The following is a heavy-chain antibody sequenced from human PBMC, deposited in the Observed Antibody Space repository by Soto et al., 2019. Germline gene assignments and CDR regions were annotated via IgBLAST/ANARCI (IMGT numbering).Heavy chain of an antibody. Sequence: LRLSCAASGFTFSSYAMIWVRQAPGKGLEWVSAISGSGGSTYYADSVKGRFTISRDNSKNTLYLQMDSLRAEDTAVYYCAKGSNPKRVTPFDYWGQGTLVTVS. V-gene: IGHV3-23*01. J-gene: IGHJ4*02. CDR1: GFTFSSYA. CDR2: ISGSGGST. CDR3: AKGSNPKRVTPFDY. D-gene: IGHD3-10*01.